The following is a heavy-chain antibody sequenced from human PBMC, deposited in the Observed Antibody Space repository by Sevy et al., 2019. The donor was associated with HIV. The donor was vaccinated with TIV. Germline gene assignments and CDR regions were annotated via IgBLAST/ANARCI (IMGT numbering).Heavy chain of an antibody. V-gene: IGHV3-66*01. CDR3: ARGKGGYGYGLNY. J-gene: IGHJ4*02. CDR2: IYSDGTK. CDR1: GFTVSANY. Sequence: GGSLRLSCAVSGFTVSANYMTWVRQAPGKGLEWVSVIYSDGTKHHADSVKGRFSISRDNCNTTLYLQMNSLRAEDTAVYYCARGKGGYGYGLNYWGQGTLVTVSS. D-gene: IGHD5-18*01.